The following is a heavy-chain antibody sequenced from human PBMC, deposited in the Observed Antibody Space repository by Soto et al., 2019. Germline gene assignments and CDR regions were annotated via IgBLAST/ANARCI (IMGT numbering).Heavy chain of an antibody. CDR2: IRGSGSYI. Sequence: QVQLVESGGGLVEPGGSLRLSCAASGFTFSDYYMSWVRQAPGRGLEWVSSIRGSGSYIHYADSVKGRFTISRDNARNSLYLQMNGLRAEDTAVYYCARLGGYCSGDSCYWGYFDYWGQGTLVTVSS. CDR1: GFTFSDYY. CDR3: ARLGGYCSGDSCYWGYFDY. V-gene: IGHV3-11*01. J-gene: IGHJ4*02. D-gene: IGHD2-15*01.